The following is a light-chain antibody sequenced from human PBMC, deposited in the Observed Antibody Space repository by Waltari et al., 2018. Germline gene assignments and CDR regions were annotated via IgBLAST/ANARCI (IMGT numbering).Light chain of an antibody. CDR3: NSFAGRDTWV. V-gene: IGLV1-47*01. J-gene: IGLJ3*02. Sequence: QSVLTQPPSASGTPGQRATISCSGSSSNIGNYYVYCDQHLPGTAPNPLFYRDIQRASGVPDRFSVSKSGTSASLAISGLRSADEADYYCNSFAGRDTWVFGGGTKVTVL. CDR2: RDI. CDR1: SSNIGNYY.